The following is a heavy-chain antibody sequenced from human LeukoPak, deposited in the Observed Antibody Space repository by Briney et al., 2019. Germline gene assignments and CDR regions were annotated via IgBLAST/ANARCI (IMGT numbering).Heavy chain of an antibody. CDR1: GYTVTDYF. CDR3: SRDHSTGTGCYEDYCYGMDV. J-gene: IGHJ6*04. D-gene: IGHD2-2*01. Sequence: ASVKVSCKSSGYTVTDYFMQWVRQAPGQGLEWMGWINPNSGGTNYAQKLQGRVTMTRDTSISTVYMEVRRLRSDDTAVYYCSRDHSTGTGCYEDYCYGMDVWGEGNTVTASS. V-gene: IGHV1-2*02. CDR2: INPNSGGT.